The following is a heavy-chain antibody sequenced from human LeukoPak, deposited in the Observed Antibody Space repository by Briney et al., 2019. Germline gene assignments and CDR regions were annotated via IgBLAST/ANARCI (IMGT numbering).Heavy chain of an antibody. CDR2: IKQDGSEK. J-gene: IGHJ4*02. CDR1: GFTFNSRV. V-gene: IGHV3-7*03. CDR3: ARVFDY. Sequence: PGGSLRLSCVTAGFTFNSRVMSWVRQAPGKGLEWVANIKQDGSEKYYVDSVKGRFTISRDNAKNSLYLQMNSLRAEDTAVYYCARVFDYWGQGTLVTVSS.